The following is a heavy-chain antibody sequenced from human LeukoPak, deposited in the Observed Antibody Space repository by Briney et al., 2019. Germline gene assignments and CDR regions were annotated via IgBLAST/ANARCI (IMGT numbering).Heavy chain of an antibody. Sequence: PGGSLRLSCAASGFTFSNAWMSWVRQAPGKGLEWVGRIKSKTDGGTTDYAAPVKGRFTISRDDSKNTLYLQMNSLKTEDTAVYYCTTDRSPKISNVGHLDYYYYMDVWGKGTTVTISS. CDR1: GFTFSNAW. CDR3: TTDRSPKISNVGHLDYYYYMDV. J-gene: IGHJ6*03. D-gene: IGHD4-11*01. CDR2: IKSKTDGGTT. V-gene: IGHV3-15*01.